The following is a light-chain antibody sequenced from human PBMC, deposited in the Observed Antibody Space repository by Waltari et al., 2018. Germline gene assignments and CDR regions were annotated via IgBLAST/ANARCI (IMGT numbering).Light chain of an antibody. Sequence: QSVLTQPPAASGPPGQSVSISCTGPSSDVGGSDYVPWYQQHPGKAPKLMIYDVSKRPSGVPDRFSGSKSGNTASLTVSGLQADDEADYYCSSYAGNNNYIFGSGTKVTVL. CDR2: DVS. CDR3: SSYAGNNNYI. CDR1: SSDVGGSDY. V-gene: IGLV2-8*01. J-gene: IGLJ1*01.